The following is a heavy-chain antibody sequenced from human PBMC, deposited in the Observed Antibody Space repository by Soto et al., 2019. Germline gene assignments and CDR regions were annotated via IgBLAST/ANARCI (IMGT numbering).Heavy chain of an antibody. V-gene: IGHV3-21*01. Sequence: GGSLRLSCTASGFTFSRHAMTWVRQAPGKGLEWVSSISSSSSYIYYADSVKGRFTISRDNAKNSLYLQMNSLRAEDTAVYYCARDGADILTGYYYYYGMDVWGQGTTVTVSS. CDR3: ARDGADILTGYYYYYGMDV. CDR2: ISSSSSYI. J-gene: IGHJ6*02. D-gene: IGHD3-9*01. CDR1: GFTFSRHA.